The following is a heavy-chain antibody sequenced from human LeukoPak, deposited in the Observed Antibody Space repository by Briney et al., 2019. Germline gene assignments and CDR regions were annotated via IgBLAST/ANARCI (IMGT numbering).Heavy chain of an antibody. J-gene: IGHJ4*02. CDR1: GFTFSSYA. D-gene: IGHD6-19*01. CDR3: ARARVSGWAY. Sequence: GSLRLSCAASGFTFSSYAMSWVRQPPGKGLEWIGEINHSGSTNYNPSLKSRVTISVDTSKNQFSLKLSSVTAADTAVYYCARARVSGWAYWGQGTLVTVSS. V-gene: IGHV4-34*01. CDR2: INHSGST.